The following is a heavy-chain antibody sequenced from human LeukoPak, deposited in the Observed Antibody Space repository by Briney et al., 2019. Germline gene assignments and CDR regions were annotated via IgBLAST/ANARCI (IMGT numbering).Heavy chain of an antibody. CDR2: LYSGGST. V-gene: IGHV3-53*01. D-gene: IGHD6-13*01. Sequence: PGGSLRLSCAASGFTVSSNYMSWVRQAPGKGLEWVSVLYSGGSTYYADSVKGRFTISRDNSKNTLYLQMNSLRAEDTAVYYCATEAAGTGNYYYYMDVWGKGTTVTISS. CDR1: GFTVSSNY. CDR3: ATEAAGTGNYYYYMDV. J-gene: IGHJ6*03.